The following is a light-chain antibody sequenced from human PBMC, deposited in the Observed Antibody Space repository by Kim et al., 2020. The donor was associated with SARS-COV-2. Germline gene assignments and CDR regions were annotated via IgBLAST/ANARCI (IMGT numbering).Light chain of an antibody. J-gene: IGKJ2*02. CDR3: QHYRGT. Sequence: TLAASVGVRVTISCRASQSIGSWLAWYQRKPGKAPTLLIYDASRLQSGVPSRFSGSGSGTEFSLTITSLQPDDFATYYCQHYRGTFGQGTKLEI. CDR1: QSIGSW. CDR2: DAS. V-gene: IGKV1-5*01.